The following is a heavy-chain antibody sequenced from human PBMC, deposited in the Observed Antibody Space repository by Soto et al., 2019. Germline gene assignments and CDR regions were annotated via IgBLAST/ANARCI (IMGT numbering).Heavy chain of an antibody. CDR1: GGSISSGGYY. CDR2: IYYSGST. D-gene: IGHD2-15*01. J-gene: IGHJ5*02. Sequence: QVQLQESGPGLVKPSQTLSLTCTVSGGSISSGGYYWSWIRQHPGKGLEWIGYIYYSGSTYYNPSLKSRVTISVDTSKNQFSLKLSSVTAADTAVYYCARGGYCSGGSCYRPFDPWGQGTLVTVSS. V-gene: IGHV4-31*03. CDR3: ARGGYCSGGSCYRPFDP.